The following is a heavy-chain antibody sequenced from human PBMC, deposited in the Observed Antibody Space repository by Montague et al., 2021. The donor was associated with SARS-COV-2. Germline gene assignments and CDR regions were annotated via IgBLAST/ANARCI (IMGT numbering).Heavy chain of an antibody. J-gene: IGHJ4*02. CDR3: TRGIDSYKTGY. D-gene: IGHD6-13*01. CDR2: LFHIDTA. CDR1: DGSVISTYPH. Sequence: SETLSLTCTVSDGSVISTYPHWHWVRQSPGRVLEWIGGYLFHIDTADYNASPRSRVTISVDTSKNQFSLKLTSVTAADTAVYYCTRGIDSYKTGYWGQGIQVTVSS. V-gene: IGHV4-61*01.